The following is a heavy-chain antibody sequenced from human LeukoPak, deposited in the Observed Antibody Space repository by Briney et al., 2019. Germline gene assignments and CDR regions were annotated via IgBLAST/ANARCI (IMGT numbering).Heavy chain of an antibody. CDR3: ASRKGSGSYEYYFDY. D-gene: IGHD1-26*01. Sequence: SVKVSCKASGGTFSSYATSWVRQAPGQGLEWMGRIIPILGIANYAQKFQGRVTITADKSTSTAYMELSSLRSEDTAVYYCASRKGSGSYEYYFDYWGQGTLVTVSS. CDR2: IIPILGIA. J-gene: IGHJ4*02. V-gene: IGHV1-69*04. CDR1: GGTFSSYA.